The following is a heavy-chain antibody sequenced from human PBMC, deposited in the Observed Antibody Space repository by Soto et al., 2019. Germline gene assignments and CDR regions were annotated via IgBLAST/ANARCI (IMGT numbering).Heavy chain of an antibody. CDR2: ISCRGDNT. J-gene: IGHJ4*02. CDR1: GFTFSSYA. D-gene: IGHD6-13*01. V-gene: IGHV3-23*01. Sequence: GGSLRLSFAASGFTFSSYAMSWVRQAPGKGLEWVSAISCRGDNTYYADSVKGRFTISRDNSKNTLYLQMNSLRAEDTAVYYCAISRYSSTWYYFDXWGQGTLVTVSX. CDR3: AISRYSSTWYYFDX.